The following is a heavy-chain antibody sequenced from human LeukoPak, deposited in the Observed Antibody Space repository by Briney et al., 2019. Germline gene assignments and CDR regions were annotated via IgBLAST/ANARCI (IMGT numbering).Heavy chain of an antibody. CDR3: ARGNGSSYFFDY. CDR1: GGSVSSSSYY. V-gene: IGHV4-39*07. D-gene: IGHD6-6*01. Sequence: SETLSLTCTVSGGSVSSSSYYWGWIRQPPGKGLEWIGSIYHSGSTKYNPSLKSRVTISVDKSKNQFSLSLSSVTAADTAFYHCARGNGSSYFFDYWGQGTLVTVSS. CDR2: IYHSGST. J-gene: IGHJ4*02.